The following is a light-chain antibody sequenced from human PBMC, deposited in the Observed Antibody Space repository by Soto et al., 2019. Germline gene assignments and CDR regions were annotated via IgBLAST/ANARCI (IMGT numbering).Light chain of an antibody. CDR1: QGISSW. CDR3: QQANSFPLT. J-gene: IGKJ4*01. Sequence: DIRMTQSPSSVSASVGVRVTITCRASQGISSWLAWYQQKPGNAPRLLIDAASSLQSGVPSRISGSGSGTDFTLTISRLQPEDFATYDCQQANSFPLTCGGGTKVEIK. V-gene: IGKV1-12*01. CDR2: AAS.